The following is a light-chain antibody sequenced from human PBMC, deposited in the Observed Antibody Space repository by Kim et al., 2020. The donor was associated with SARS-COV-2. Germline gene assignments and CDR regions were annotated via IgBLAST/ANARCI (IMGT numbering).Light chain of an antibody. Sequence: SASVGDRVTITCRASQGITTYLNWYQHKPGKAPRLLIYAASSLQGGVPSRFSGSGSGTDFTLTISSLQPEDFATFYCQQSYTIPYTFGQGTKLEI. CDR3: QQSYTIPYT. CDR2: AAS. J-gene: IGKJ2*01. V-gene: IGKV1-39*01. CDR1: QGITTY.